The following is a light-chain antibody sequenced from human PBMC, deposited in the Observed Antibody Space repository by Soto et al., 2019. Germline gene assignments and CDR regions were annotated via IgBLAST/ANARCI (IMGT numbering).Light chain of an antibody. Sequence: QAVVTQPASVSGSPGQSITISCTGTSSDVGGYNYVSWYQQHPGKAPKLMIYDVSNRPSGVSNRFSGSKSGNTASLTISGLQAEAEADYYCSSYTSSSTLGVFGTGTKLTVL. J-gene: IGLJ1*01. CDR3: SSYTSSSTLGV. V-gene: IGLV2-14*01. CDR1: SSDVGGYNY. CDR2: DVS.